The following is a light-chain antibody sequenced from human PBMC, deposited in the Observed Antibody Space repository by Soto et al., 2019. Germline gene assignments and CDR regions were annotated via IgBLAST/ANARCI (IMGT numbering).Light chain of an antibody. CDR3: QQSYSTPVT. CDR2: AAS. J-gene: IGKJ2*01. CDR1: QSISSY. V-gene: IGKV1-39*01. Sequence: DIQMTQSPSSLSASVGDRVTITCPASQSISSYLNWYQQKPGKAPTLLIYAASSLQSGVPSRFSGSGSGTDFTLTISSLQPEDFATYYCQQSYSTPVTFGRGTKLEIK.